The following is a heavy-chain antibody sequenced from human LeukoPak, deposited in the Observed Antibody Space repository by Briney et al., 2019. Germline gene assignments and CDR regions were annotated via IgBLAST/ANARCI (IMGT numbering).Heavy chain of an antibody. D-gene: IGHD1-26*01. J-gene: IGHJ3*02. CDR3: ARGGIVGATLGAFDI. V-gene: IGHV4-59*01. CDR1: GGSISSYY. Sequence: SETLSLTCTVSGGSISSYYWSWIRQPPGKGLEWIGYINYSGSNNYNPSLKSRLTISVDTSKNQFSLKLSSVTAADTAVYYCARGGIVGATLGAFDIWGKGTMVTVSS. CDR2: INYSGSN.